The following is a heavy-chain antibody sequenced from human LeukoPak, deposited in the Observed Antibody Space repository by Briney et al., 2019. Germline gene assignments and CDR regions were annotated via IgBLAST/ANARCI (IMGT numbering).Heavy chain of an antibody. CDR3: ARDGYNSVDPIRAFDI. J-gene: IGHJ3*02. CDR2: FNAGNGNT. D-gene: IGHD5-24*01. CDR1: GYTFTSYA. Sequence: ASVKVSCKASGYTFTSYAMHWVRQAPGQRLEWMGWFNAGNGNTKYSQKFQGRVTITRDTSASTAYMELSSLRSEDTAVYYCARDGYNSVDPIRAFDIWGQGTMVTVSS. V-gene: IGHV1-3*01.